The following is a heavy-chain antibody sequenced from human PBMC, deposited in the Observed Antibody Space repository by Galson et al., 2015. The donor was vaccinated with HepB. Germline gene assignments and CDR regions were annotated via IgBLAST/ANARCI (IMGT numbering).Heavy chain of an antibody. V-gene: IGHV3-21*01. J-gene: IGHJ4*02. CDR3: ARGRYHDYAHAYVDQ. CDR1: GFTFSSFT. CDR2: ISSSSNYI. Sequence: SLRLSCAASGFTFSSFTMNWVRQAPGQGLEWVSSISSSSNYIYYANSVKGRFTISRDNAKNSLYLRMNSLRAEDTAVYYCARGRYHDYAHAYVDQWGQGTLVTVSS. D-gene: IGHD4-17*01.